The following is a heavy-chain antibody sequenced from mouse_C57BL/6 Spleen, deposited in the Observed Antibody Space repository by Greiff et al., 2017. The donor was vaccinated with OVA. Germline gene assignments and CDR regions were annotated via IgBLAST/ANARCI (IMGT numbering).Heavy chain of an antibody. V-gene: IGHV5-17*01. Sequence: EVKVVESGGGLVKPGGSLKLSCAASGFTFSDYGMHWVRQAPEKGLEWVAYISSGSSTIYYADTVKGRFTISRDNAKNTLFLQMTSLRSEDTAMYYCAREVGGNYFDYWGQGTTLTVSS. D-gene: IGHD1-1*02. J-gene: IGHJ2*01. CDR2: ISSGSSTI. CDR3: AREVGGNYFDY. CDR1: GFTFSDYG.